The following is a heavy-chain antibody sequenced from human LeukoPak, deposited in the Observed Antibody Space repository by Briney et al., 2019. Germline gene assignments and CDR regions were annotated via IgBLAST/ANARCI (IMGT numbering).Heavy chain of an antibody. V-gene: IGHV4-39*01. CDR2: IYYSGST. D-gene: IGHD3-3*01. J-gene: IGHJ4*02. CDR1: GGSVSSGGYY. Sequence: SETLSLTCTVSGGSVSSGGYYWGWIRQPPGKGLEWIGSIYYSGSTHHNPSLKSRVTISVDTSKNQLSLKLSSVTAADTAVYYCARHDVTIFGVVSTTHFDYWGQGTLVTVSS. CDR3: ARHDVTIFGVVSTTHFDY.